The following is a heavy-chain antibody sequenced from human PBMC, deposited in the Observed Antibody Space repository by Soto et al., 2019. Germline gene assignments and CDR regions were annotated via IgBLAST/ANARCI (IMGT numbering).Heavy chain of an antibody. V-gene: IGHV4-61*08. Sequence: SETLSLTCTFSCGSVISPDLYWSWIRQPPGKGLEWIGFVYFSGSTNYNHSLQSRVTISVDTSKNQFPLRLTSVTAADTALYYCARVASAVHFDYWGQGTLVTVSS. J-gene: IGHJ4*02. CDR2: VYFSGST. CDR1: CGSVISPDLY. CDR3: ARVASAVHFDY. D-gene: IGHD6-19*01.